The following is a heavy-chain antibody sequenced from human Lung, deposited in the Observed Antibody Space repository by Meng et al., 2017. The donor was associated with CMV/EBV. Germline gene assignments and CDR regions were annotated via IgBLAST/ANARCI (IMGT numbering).Heavy chain of an antibody. J-gene: IGHJ5*02. V-gene: IGHV6-1*01. CDR3: ARSNWGSIEKENWFDP. CDR1: GDSVSSNSAA. CDR2: TYYRSKWYN. Sequence: SETLSLTCAISGDSVSSNSAAWNWIRQSPSRGIECLGRTYYRSKWYNDYAVSVKSRITINPDTSKNQFSLQLNSVTPEDTAVYYCARSNWGSIEKENWFDPWXQGNXVTVDS. D-gene: IGHD7-27*01.